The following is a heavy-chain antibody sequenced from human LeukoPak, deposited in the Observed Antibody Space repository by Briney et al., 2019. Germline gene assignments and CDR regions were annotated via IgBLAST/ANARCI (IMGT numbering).Heavy chain of an antibody. V-gene: IGHV3-11*01. CDR1: GFTFSDYS. Sequence: GGSLRLSCAASGFTFSDYSMRWIRQAPGKGLEWVSSISRSGSTKYYADSVKGRFTISRDNAKNSLFLQMNSLRAEDTAVYYCASDRAPWYSSSPYWYFDLWGRGTLVTVSS. D-gene: IGHD6-6*01. CDR2: ISRSGSTK. CDR3: ASDRAPWYSSSPYWYFDL. J-gene: IGHJ2*01.